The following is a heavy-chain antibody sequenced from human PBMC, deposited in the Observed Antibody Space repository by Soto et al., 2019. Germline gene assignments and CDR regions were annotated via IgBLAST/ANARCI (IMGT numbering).Heavy chain of an antibody. V-gene: IGHV3-33*01. CDR2: IWYDGSNK. Sequence: XGSLRLSCAASGVTFSSYGMHWVRQAPGKGLEWVAVIWYDGSNKYYADSVKGRFTISRDNSKNTLYLQMNSLRAEDTAVYYCARDRIAFPYYYGMDVWGQGTTVTVSS. J-gene: IGHJ6*02. CDR1: GVTFSSYG. CDR3: ARDRIAFPYYYGMDV. D-gene: IGHD6-13*01.